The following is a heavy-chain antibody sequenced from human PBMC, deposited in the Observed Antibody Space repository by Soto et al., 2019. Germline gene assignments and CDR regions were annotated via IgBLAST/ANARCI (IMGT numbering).Heavy chain of an antibody. Sequence: PGRSLRLSCAASGFTVSSYAMHWVRQAQGKGLEWVAVISYDGSNKYYADSVKGRFTISRDNSKNTLYLQMNSLRAEDTAVYYCAREKGVGMVRGVIITYYYGMDVWGQGTTVTVSS. CDR3: AREKGVGMVRGVIITYYYGMDV. J-gene: IGHJ6*02. D-gene: IGHD3-10*01. CDR1: GFTVSSYA. V-gene: IGHV3-30-3*01. CDR2: ISYDGSNK.